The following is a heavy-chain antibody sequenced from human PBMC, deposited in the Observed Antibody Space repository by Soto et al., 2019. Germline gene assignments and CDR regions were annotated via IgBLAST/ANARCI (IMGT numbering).Heavy chain of an antibody. CDR3: AGVGSGGVLDILAARPLGWFDP. V-gene: IGHV1-69*06. J-gene: IGHJ5*02. D-gene: IGHD6-6*01. CDR2: MIPILGTA. Sequence: ASVKVSCKASGGTFNSYSINWVRQAPGQGXEWMGGMIPILGTANYAQKFQGRVTITADKSTSTAYMELSTLRSEDTATYYCAGVGSGGVLDILAARPLGWFDPWGQGTLVTVSS. CDR1: GGTFNSYS.